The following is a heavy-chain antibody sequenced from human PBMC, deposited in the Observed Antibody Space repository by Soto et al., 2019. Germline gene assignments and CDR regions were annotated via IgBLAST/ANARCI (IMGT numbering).Heavy chain of an antibody. V-gene: IGHV3-21*01. J-gene: IGHJ5*02. CDR1: SFSMYS. CDR2: ISSGSAFI. D-gene: IGHD1-26*01. CDR3: TRDQGGSYDSWFDP. Sequence: DVQVVESGGGLVKPGGSLRLSCNFSFSMYSMDWVRQAPGKGLEWVASISSGSAFIKYADSVKGRFTISRDNAKNSVSLQMDSLRVEDTAMYYCTRDQGGSYDSWFDPWGRGTLVTVSS.